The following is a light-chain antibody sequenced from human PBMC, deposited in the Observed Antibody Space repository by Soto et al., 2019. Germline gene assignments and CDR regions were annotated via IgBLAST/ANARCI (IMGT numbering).Light chain of an antibody. Sequence: EIVLTQSPDTLSLSPGERATLSCRASQSVTSKYLAWYQQKPGQAPRLLIHGASNRATGIPARFSGSGSGTDFTLTISRLEPEDSAIYYCQQYGSSVQFGGGTKVEIK. CDR3: QQYGSSVQ. CDR1: QSVTSKY. J-gene: IGKJ4*02. CDR2: GAS. V-gene: IGKV3-20*01.